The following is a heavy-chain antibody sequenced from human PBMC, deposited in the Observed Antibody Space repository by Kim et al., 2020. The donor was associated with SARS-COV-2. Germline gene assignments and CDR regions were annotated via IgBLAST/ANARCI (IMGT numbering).Heavy chain of an antibody. CDR3: ARGANTLSAFDL. J-gene: IGHJ3*01. Sequence: TKYPGKLQGMLHLTRDTSISTVYMEWSRLKSDDTAVYYCARGANTLSAFDLWGQGTMVTVSS. CDR2: T. V-gene: IGHV1-2*02.